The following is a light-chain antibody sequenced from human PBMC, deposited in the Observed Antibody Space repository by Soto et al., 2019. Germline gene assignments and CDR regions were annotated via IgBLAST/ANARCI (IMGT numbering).Light chain of an antibody. CDR2: DAS. J-gene: IGKJ1*01. CDR3: QQYHGFSRT. CDR1: QNINNW. V-gene: IGKV1-5*01. Sequence: DIQMTQSPSTLSASIGDRVTITCRASQNINNWIAWYQQKPGKAPKFLIYDASTLERGVASRFSGSGSGTEFTLTISSMQPDDLATYYCQQYHGFSRTFGQGTKV.